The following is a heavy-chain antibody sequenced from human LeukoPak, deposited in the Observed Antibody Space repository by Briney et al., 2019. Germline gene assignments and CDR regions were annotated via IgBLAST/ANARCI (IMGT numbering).Heavy chain of an antibody. CDR1: GFTFSSYG. D-gene: IGHD3-10*01. V-gene: IGHV3-30*03. CDR3: ARDPGSPYYYYMDV. CDR2: ISYDGSNK. Sequence: PGRSLRLSCAASGFTFSSYGMHWVRQAPGKGLEWVAVISYDGSNKYYADSVKGRFTISRDNSKNTLYLQMNSLRAEDTAVYYCARDPGSPYYYYMDVWGKGTTVTISS. J-gene: IGHJ6*03.